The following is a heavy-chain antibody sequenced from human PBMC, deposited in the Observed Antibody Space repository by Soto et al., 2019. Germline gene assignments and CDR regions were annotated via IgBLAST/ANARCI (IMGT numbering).Heavy chain of an antibody. Sequence: AGGPLRLPCAAPGVNFSNHAKSRVRQAPGKGLEWVSAISGSGGSTYYADSVKGRFTISRDNSKNTLYLQMNSLRAEDTAVYYCAKQKDIVATAPFDYWGQGTLVTVSS. D-gene: IGHD5-12*01. J-gene: IGHJ4*02. V-gene: IGHV3-23*01. CDR1: GVNFSNHA. CDR3: AKQKDIVATAPFDY. CDR2: ISGSGGST.